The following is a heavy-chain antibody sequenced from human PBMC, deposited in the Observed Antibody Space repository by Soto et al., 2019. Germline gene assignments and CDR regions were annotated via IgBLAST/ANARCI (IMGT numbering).Heavy chain of an antibody. V-gene: IGHV3-23*01. D-gene: IGHD1-26*01. CDR3: AKDKWWELQGPFSGMDG. CDR1: GFIFNNYA. J-gene: IGHJ6*04. CDR2: ISGSGGST. Sequence: PWGSLRLSCAASGFIFNNYAMSWVRQAPGKGLEWVSAISGSGGSTYYADSVKGRFTISRDNSKNTLYLQMNSLRAEDTAVYYCAKDKWWELQGPFSGMDGWGNGTKVT.